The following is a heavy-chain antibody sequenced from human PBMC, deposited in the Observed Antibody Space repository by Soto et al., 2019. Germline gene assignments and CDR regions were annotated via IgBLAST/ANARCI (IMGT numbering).Heavy chain of an antibody. CDR1: GYTFTSYD. CDR3: ARDSGYGDNHYYYYYGMDV. V-gene: IGHV1-8*01. CDR2: MNPNSGNT. D-gene: IGHD4-17*01. J-gene: IGHJ6*02. Sequence: GASVKVSCKASGYTFTSYDINWVRQATGQGLEWMGWMNPNSGNTGYAQKFQGRVTMTRNTSISTAYMELSSLRSEDTAVYYCARDSGYGDNHYYYYYGMDVWGQGTTVTSP.